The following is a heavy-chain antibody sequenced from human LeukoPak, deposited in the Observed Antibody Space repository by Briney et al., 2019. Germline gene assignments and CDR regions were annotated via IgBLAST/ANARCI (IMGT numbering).Heavy chain of an antibody. D-gene: IGHD2-2*01. J-gene: IGHJ4*02. CDR1: GYTFTSYG. CDR2: ISGYNANT. CDR3: AKEKDYSISKPYYFDY. V-gene: IGHV1-18*01. Sequence: ASVKVSCKASGYTFTSYGIIWVRQAPGQGLEWMGWISGYNANTNYAQKLQGRVTMTTDTSTNTAYMELRSLSSDDTAVYYCAKEKDYSISKPYYFDYWGQGTLVTVSS.